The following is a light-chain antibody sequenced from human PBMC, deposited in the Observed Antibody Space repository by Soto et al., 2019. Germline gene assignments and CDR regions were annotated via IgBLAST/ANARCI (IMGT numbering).Light chain of an antibody. CDR2: DAS. Sequence: DIQMTQSPSTLSASVGDRVTITGRASQSISSWLAWYQQKPGKAPKLLIYDASSLESGVPSRFSGSGSGTEFTLTISSLQPDDFATYYCQQYNSYPETFGQGTKLEIK. J-gene: IGKJ2*01. CDR1: QSISSW. CDR3: QQYNSYPET. V-gene: IGKV1-5*01.